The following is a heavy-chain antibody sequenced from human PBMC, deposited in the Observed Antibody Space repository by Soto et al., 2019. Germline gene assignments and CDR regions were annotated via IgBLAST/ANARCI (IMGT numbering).Heavy chain of an antibody. D-gene: IGHD6-25*01. CDR2: IFHSGSA. J-gene: IGHJ5*02. CDR3: AKDIPSGPGLSGVS. CDR1: GGSIINNDW. Sequence: QVQLQESGPGLVKPSGTLSLTCAVSGGSIINNDWWSWVRQPPGKGLEWIGEIFHSGSANYNPSLRGRVTISVDNSNNPFSLRLTSVTAADTAVYYCAKDIPSGPGLSGVSWGQGTLVTVSS. V-gene: IGHV4-4*02.